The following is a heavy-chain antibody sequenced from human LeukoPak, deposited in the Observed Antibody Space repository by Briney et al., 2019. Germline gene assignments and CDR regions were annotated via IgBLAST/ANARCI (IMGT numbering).Heavy chain of an antibody. J-gene: IGHJ4*02. CDR3: AKDLRRAYYYDSSGYYNY. D-gene: IGHD3-22*01. Sequence: GGSLRLSCAAPGFTFSSYAMSWVRQAPGKGLEWVSAISGSGGSTYYADSVKGRFTISRDNSKNTLYLQMNSLRAEDTAVYYCAKDLRRAYYYDSSGYYNYWGQGTLVTVSS. CDR1: GFTFSSYA. CDR2: ISGSGGST. V-gene: IGHV3-23*01.